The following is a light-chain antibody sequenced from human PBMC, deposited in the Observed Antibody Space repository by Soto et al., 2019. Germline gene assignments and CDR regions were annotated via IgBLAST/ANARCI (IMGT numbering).Light chain of an antibody. CDR3: QQYGRSPPT. V-gene: IGKV3-20*01. CDR1: QSISRY. Sequence: IVFTQSPCTLSLSRGERTTLSCRASQSISRYLAWYQQKPGQGPRLLIYGASSRATGTPDRFSGSGSGTDFTLTINRLEPEDFALYYCQQYGRSPPTFGQGTKV. CDR2: GAS. J-gene: IGKJ1*01.